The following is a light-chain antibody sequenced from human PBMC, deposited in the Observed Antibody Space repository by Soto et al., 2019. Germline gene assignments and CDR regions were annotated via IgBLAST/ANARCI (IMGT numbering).Light chain of an antibody. Sequence: DIQMTQSPSALSASVGDRVTISCRSSQHIATYLNWYQHKHAQAPQLLVYAASTLQGGVPSRFSGSGSWTDFRLTISSLQPDDFATYYCQQSSCMPCTFGQGTKV. J-gene: IGKJ1*01. V-gene: IGKV1-39*01. CDR3: QQSSCMPCT. CDR2: AAS. CDR1: QHIATY.